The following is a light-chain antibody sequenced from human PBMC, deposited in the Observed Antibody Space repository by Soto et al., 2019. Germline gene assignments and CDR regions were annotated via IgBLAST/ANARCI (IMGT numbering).Light chain of an antibody. J-gene: IGKJ1*01. Sequence: IVMTQSPATLSVSPGERATLSCRASQSVSTNLAWYQQKPGQSPRLLIYGASTRATGIPARFSGSGSGTDFTLTISSLQSEDFALYYCQQYYNWPWAFGQGTKVDIK. CDR3: QQYYNWPWA. CDR2: GAS. V-gene: IGKV3-15*01. CDR1: QSVSTN.